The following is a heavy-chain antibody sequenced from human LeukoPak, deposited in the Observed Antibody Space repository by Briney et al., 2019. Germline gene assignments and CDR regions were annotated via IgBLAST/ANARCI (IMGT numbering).Heavy chain of an antibody. Sequence: PSETLSLTCTVSGGSISSSSYYWGWIRQPPGKGLEWIGSIYYSGSTYYNPSLKSRVTISVDTSKNQFSLKLSSVTAADTALYYCAREVHRDWFDPTGHGTLVTVSS. D-gene: IGHD3-10*01. CDR1: GGSISSSSYY. CDR3: AREVHRDWFDP. V-gene: IGHV4-39*02. CDR2: IYYSGST. J-gene: IGHJ5*02.